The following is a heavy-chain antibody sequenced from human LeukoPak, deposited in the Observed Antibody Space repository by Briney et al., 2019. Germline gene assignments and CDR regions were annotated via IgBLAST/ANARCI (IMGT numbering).Heavy chain of an antibody. CDR1: GFTFTGNA. Sequence: GGSLRLSCAGSGFTFTGNAMAWVRQAPGKGLEWVSGIGGTSTPIFYTDSVKGRFTISRDNSKNTLFLQMESVRADDTAVYYCAKCRGAGWSSLYFDYWGQGALVAVSA. CDR2: IGGTSTPI. V-gene: IGHV3-23*01. D-gene: IGHD6-19*01. CDR3: AKCRGAGWSSLYFDY. J-gene: IGHJ4*01.